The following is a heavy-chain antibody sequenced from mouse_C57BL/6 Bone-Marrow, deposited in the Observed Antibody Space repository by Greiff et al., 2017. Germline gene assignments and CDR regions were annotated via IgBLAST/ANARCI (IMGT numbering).Heavy chain of an antibody. CDR2: IYPRSGNT. J-gene: IGHJ1*03. CDR3: ARGYYGSSLNWYFDV. D-gene: IGHD1-1*01. Sequence: VKLVESGAELARPGASVKLSCKASGYTFTSYGISWVKQRTGQGLEWIGEIYPRSGNTYYNEKFKGKATLTADKSSSTAYMELRSLTSEDSAVYFCARGYYGSSLNWYFDVWGTGTTVTVSS. CDR1: GYTFTSYG. V-gene: IGHV1-81*01.